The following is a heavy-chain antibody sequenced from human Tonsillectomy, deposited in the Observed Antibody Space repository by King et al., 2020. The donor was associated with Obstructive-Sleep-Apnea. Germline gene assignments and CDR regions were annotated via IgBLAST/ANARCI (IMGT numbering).Heavy chain of an antibody. V-gene: IGHV3-21*01. J-gene: IGHJ3*02. Sequence: VQLVQSGGGLVKPGGSLRISCAASGFPFSSYGMNWVRQAPGKGLECVSSISGSGDYIYYAESVKGRFTISRENAKSSVYLQMNDLRAEDAAIYFCASDRCSGTTCYDVFDIWGQGTTVTVSS. CDR2: ISGSGDYI. D-gene: IGHD1-26*01. CDR3: ASDRCSGTTCYDVFDI. CDR1: GFPFSSYG.